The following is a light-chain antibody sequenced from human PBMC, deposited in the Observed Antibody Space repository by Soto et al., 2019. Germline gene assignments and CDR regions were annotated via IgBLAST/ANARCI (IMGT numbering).Light chain of an antibody. CDR2: DVN. CDR3: NSYTSSHSLEV. J-gene: IGLJ2*01. Sequence: QSALTQPASVSRSPGQSITISCTGTSSDVGAYNYVSWYQQHPGKAPKLMIYDVNTRPSGVSDRFSGSKSGNTASLTISGLQAEDEADYYCNSYTSSHSLEVFGGGTKVTVL. CDR1: SSDVGAYNY. V-gene: IGLV2-14*03.